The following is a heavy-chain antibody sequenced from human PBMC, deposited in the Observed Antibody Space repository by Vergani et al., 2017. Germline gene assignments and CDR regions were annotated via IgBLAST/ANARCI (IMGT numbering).Heavy chain of an antibody. CDR3: ARGRSIAARIAYFDY. V-gene: IGHV4-34*01. CDR1: GGSFSGYY. D-gene: IGHD6-6*01. CDR2: IYYSGST. J-gene: IGHJ4*02. Sequence: QVQLQQWGAGLLKPSETLSLTCAVYGGSFSGYYWSWIRQPPGKGLEWIGSIYYSGSTYYNPSLKSRVTISVDTSKNQFSLKLSSVTAADTAVYYCARGRSIAARIAYFDYWGQGTLVTVSS.